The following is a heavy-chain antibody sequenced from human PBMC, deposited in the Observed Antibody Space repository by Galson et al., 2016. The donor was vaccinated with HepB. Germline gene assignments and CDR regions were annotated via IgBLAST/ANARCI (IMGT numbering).Heavy chain of an antibody. D-gene: IGHD3-16*01. CDR1: GGSISSYY. V-gene: IGHV4-59*01. CDR2: IYYSGST. CDR3: ARWYYDYVWGGYGMDV. J-gene: IGHJ6*02. Sequence: SETLSLTCTVSGGSISSYYWSWIRQPPGKGLEWIGYIYYSGSTNYNPSLKSRVTISVDTSKNQFSLKLSSVTAADTAVYYWARWYYDYVWGGYGMDVWGQGTTVTVSS.